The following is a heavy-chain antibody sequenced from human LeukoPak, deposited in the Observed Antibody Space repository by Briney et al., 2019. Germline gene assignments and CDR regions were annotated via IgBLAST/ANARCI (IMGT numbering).Heavy chain of an antibody. Sequence: ASVKVSCKASGYTFTSYGISWVRQAPGQGLEWMGWISAYNGNTNYAQKLQGRVTMTTDTSTSTAYMELRSLRSDDTAVYYCASGPDPPYDILTGYYSYWGPGTLVTVSS. J-gene: IGHJ4*02. V-gene: IGHV1-18*01. CDR3: ASGPDPPYDILTGYYSY. CDR2: ISAYNGNT. D-gene: IGHD3-9*01. CDR1: GYTFTSYG.